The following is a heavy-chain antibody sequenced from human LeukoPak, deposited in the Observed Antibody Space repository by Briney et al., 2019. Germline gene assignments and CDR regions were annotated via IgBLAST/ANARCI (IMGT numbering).Heavy chain of an antibody. CDR3: AREYGGAHYRRTRYYYYYMDV. CDR1: GFTFSSYW. D-gene: IGHD3-16*01. V-gene: IGHV3-7*01. J-gene: IGHJ6*03. CDR2: IKQDGSEK. Sequence: GGSLRLSCAASGFTFSSYWMSWVRQAPGKGLEWVANIKQDGSEKYYVDSVKGRFTISRDNAKNSLYLQMNSLRAEDTAVYYCAREYGGAHYRRTRYYYYYMDVWGKGTTVTVSS.